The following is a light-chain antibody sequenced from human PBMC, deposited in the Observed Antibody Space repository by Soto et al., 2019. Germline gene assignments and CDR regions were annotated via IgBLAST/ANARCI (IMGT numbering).Light chain of an antibody. CDR2: AVS. CDR3: VSYTNSDSWV. J-gene: IGLJ3*02. Sequence: QSALTQPASLSGSPGQSITISCTGTNTDIGAYSRVCWYQQHPGKVPKLMIYAVSNRPSGVSNRFSGSKSGNTASLTISGLLSEDEADYYCVSYTNSDSWVFGGGTKVTAL. CDR1: NTDIGAYSR. V-gene: IGLV2-14*03.